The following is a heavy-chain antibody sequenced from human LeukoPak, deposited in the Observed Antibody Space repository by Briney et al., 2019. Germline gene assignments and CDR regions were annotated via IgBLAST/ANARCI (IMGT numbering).Heavy chain of an antibody. V-gene: IGHV4-38-2*02. Sequence: PSETLSLTCTVSGGSISSYYWGWIRQPPGKGLEWIGSIYHSGSTYYNPSLKSRVTISVDTSKNQFSLKLSSVTAADTAVYYCARVRSVIVATYYFDYWGQGTLVTVSS. D-gene: IGHD3-22*01. CDR3: ARVRSVIVATYYFDY. CDR2: IYHSGST. J-gene: IGHJ4*02. CDR1: GGSISSYY.